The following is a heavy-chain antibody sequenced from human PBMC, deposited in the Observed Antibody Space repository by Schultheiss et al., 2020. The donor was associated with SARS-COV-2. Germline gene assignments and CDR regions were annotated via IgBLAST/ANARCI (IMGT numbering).Heavy chain of an antibody. CDR2: IYYSGST. V-gene: IGHV4-59*01. D-gene: IGHD3-16*01. Sequence: SETLSLTCTVSGGSISSYYWSWIRQPPGKGLEWIGYIYYSGSTNYNPSLKSRVTISVDTSKNQFSLKLSSVTAADTDVYYCARDSNTFGGVSDAFDIWGQGTMVTVSS. CDR1: GGSISSYY. J-gene: IGHJ3*02. CDR3: ARDSNTFGGVSDAFDI.